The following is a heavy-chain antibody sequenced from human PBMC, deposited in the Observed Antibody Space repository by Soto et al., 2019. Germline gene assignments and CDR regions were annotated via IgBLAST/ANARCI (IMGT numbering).Heavy chain of an antibody. CDR2: IYYSGST. J-gene: IGHJ2*01. D-gene: IGHD3-22*01. CDR1: GASIINNHYY. CDR3: ASASMIGVPGFFDV. V-gene: IGHV4-30-4*08. Sequence: PSETLSLTCTVSGASIINNHYYWNFIRQPPGKGLEWIGYIYYSGSTSYNPSLESRLTISIDTSRNQFSLELSSVTAADTAVYFCASASMIGVPGFFDVWGRGTLVTVSS.